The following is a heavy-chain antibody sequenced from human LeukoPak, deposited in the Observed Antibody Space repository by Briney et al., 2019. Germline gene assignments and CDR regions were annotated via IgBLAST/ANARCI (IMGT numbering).Heavy chain of an antibody. Sequence: PSETLSLTCTVSGGSISSGGYYWSWIRQHPGKGLEWIGYIYYSGSTYYNPSLKSRVTISVDTSKNQFSLKLSSVTAADTAVYYCARDGRGYSSGWYANDYYGMDVWGQGTTVTVSS. V-gene: IGHV4-31*03. CDR1: GGSISSGGYY. D-gene: IGHD6-19*01. CDR2: IYYSGST. CDR3: ARDGRGYSSGWYANDYYGMDV. J-gene: IGHJ6*02.